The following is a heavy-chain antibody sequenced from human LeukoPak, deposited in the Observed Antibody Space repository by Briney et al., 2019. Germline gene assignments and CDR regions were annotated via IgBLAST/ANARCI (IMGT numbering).Heavy chain of an antibody. CDR2: IYTSGST. J-gene: IGHJ5*02. CDR3: AREGGSGRQYNWFDP. Sequence: SETLSLTCTVSGGSISSYYWSWIRQPAGKGLEWIGRIYTSGSTNYNPSLKSRVTMSVDTSKNQFSLKLSSVTAADTAVYYCAREGGSGRQYNWFDPWGQGTLVTVSS. V-gene: IGHV4-4*07. CDR1: GGSISSYY. D-gene: IGHD3-10*01.